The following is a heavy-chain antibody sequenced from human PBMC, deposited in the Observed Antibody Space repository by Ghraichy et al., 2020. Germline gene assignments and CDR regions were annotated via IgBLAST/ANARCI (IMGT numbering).Heavy chain of an antibody. CDR1: GYTFTSNG. CDR2: ISGDTGDT. D-gene: IGHD6-13*01. Sequence: ASVKVSCKASGYTFTSNGICWMRQAPGQGLEWVGWISGDTGDTEYAQKFQGRVTMTTATSTSTAYVELRSLRSDDTAVYYCARESSAAPYYFDYWGQGTLVTVSS. J-gene: IGHJ4*02. CDR3: ARESSAAPYYFDY. V-gene: IGHV1-18*04.